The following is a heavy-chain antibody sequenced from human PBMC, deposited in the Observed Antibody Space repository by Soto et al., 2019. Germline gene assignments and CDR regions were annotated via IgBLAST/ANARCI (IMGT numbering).Heavy chain of an antibody. J-gene: IGHJ3*02. CDR1: GGCISRSRYY. CDR3: ARLIEVLGYCSGGSCYPDAFDI. Sequence: SETRSLTCTVWGGCISRSRYYRGWIRQPPGKGLEWIGSIYYSGSTYYNPSLKSRVTISVDTSKNQFSLKLSSVTAADTAVYYCARLIEVLGYCSGGSCYPDAFDIWGQGTMVTVSS. CDR2: IYYSGST. D-gene: IGHD2-15*01. V-gene: IGHV4-39*01.